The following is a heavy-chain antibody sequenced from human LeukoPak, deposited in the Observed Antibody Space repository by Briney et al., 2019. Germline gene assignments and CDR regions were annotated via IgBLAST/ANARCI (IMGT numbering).Heavy chain of an antibody. D-gene: IGHD3-10*01. Sequence: GESLKISCEVSGYSFTSYWIGWVRQMPGKGLEWMGMIYPVDSDTRYSPSFQGQVTISADKSISTAYLQWSSLKASDTTMYYCARLSGSGSPGAATNAFDIWGQGTMVTVSS. J-gene: IGHJ3*02. CDR2: IYPVDSDT. CDR1: GYSFTSYW. CDR3: ARLSGSGSPGAATNAFDI. V-gene: IGHV5-51*01.